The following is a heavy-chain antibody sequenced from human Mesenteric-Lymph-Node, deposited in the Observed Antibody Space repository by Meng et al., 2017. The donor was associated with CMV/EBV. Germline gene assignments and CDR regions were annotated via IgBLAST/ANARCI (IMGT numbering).Heavy chain of an antibody. D-gene: IGHD1-14*01. CDR3: TGDSVSNHNLDY. V-gene: IGHV3-66*01. J-gene: IGHJ4*02. Sequence: EVHLGESWGGLVQPGGSLRLSCAASGFNVRDKYMSWVRQAPGKGLEWVCIIYRGDNTYYIDSVKDRFTVSRDNSKNTMYLQMNSLRVEDTAVYYCTGDSVSNHNLDYWGQGTLVTVSS. CDR1: GFNVRDKY. CDR2: IYRGDNT.